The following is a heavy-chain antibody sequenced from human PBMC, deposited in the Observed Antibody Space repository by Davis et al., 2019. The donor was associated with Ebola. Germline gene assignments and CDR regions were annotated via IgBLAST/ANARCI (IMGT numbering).Heavy chain of an antibody. CDR1: GFTFSSYW. CDR3: ASGSSGWYYYYYGMDV. V-gene: IGHV3-7*01. Sequence: PGGSLRLSCAASGFTFSSYWMSCVRQAPGKGLEWVANIKQDGSEKYYVDSVKGRFTISRDNAKNTLYLQMNSLRAEDTAVYYCASGSSGWYYYYYGMDVWGQGTTVTVSS. J-gene: IGHJ6*02. CDR2: IKQDGSEK. D-gene: IGHD6-19*01.